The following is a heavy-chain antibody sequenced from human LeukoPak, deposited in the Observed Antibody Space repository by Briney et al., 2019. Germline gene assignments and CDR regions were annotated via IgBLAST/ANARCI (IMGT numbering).Heavy chain of an antibody. J-gene: IGHJ4*02. CDR2: IYYSGST. D-gene: IGHD6-19*01. V-gene: IGHV4-59*01. CDR1: GGSISSYY. Sequence: SETLSLTCTVSGGSISSYYWSWIRQPPGKGLEWIGYIYYSGSTNYNPSLKSRVTISVDTSKNQFSLKLSSVTAADTAVYYCARGGDSSGWDGVIDYWGQGTLVTVSS. CDR3: ARGGDSSGWDGVIDY.